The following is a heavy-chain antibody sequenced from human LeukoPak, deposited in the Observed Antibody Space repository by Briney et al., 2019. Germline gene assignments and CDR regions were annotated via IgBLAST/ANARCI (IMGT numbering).Heavy chain of an antibody. CDR3: ARDLGSWYYFDY. J-gene: IGHJ4*02. V-gene: IGHV4-59*01. CDR1: GGSISSYY. D-gene: IGHD1-26*01. CDR2: IYYSGST. Sequence: SETLSLTCTVSGGSISSYYWSWIRQPPGKGLEWIGYIYYSGSTNYNPSLKSRVTISVDTSKNQFSLKLSSVTAADTAVYYCARDLGSWYYFDYWGQGTLVTVSS.